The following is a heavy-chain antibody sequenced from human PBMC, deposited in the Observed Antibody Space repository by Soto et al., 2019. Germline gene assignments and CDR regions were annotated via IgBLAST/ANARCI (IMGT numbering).Heavy chain of an antibody. D-gene: IGHD1-1*01. CDR2: MNPKNGNT. CDR3: AKRWRTSDNYPRRDWFDP. Sequence: XSVKVSCKASGYTFTNYDVNWVRQVAGQGLEWMGWMNPKNGNTGYPQKFQGRLTMTRDTSVNTAYMELRDLRAQDTAVYYCAKRWRTSDNYPRRDWFDPWGQGTLVTVPQ. CDR1: GYTFTNYD. V-gene: IGHV1-8*01. J-gene: IGHJ5*02.